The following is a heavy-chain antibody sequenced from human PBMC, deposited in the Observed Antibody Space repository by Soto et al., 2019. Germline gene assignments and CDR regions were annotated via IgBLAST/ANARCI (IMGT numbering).Heavy chain of an antibody. V-gene: IGHV3-30-3*01. D-gene: IGHD6-19*01. CDR1: GFSFSTNA. CDR3: ARRSSGWYFDY. Sequence: PGGSLRLSCAVSGFSFSTNAMHWVRQAPGKGLEWVAVISYDGNNKYYADSVKGRFTISRDNSKDTLYLQMNSLRAEDTAVYYCARRSSGWYFDYWGQGTLVTVSS. CDR2: ISYDGNNK. J-gene: IGHJ4*02.